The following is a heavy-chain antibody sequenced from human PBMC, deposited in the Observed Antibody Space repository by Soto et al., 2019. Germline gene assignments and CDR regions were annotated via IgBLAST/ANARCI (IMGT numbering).Heavy chain of an antibody. V-gene: IGHV5-51*01. D-gene: IGHD2-2*01. J-gene: IGHJ4*02. CDR1: RFTFTSYW. CDR3: AKHEGYCSTTTCSNFDY. CDR2: IYPGDSDT. Sequence: PGESLKSSCKGSRFTFTSYWIAWVRQMPGKGLEWMGIIYPGDSDTSYSPSFQGQVTISADKSINTAYLHWSSLKASDTAIYYCAKHEGYCSTTTCSNFDYWGQGTLVTVSS.